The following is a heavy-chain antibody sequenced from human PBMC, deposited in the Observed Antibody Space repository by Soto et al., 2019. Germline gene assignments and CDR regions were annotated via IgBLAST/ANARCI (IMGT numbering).Heavy chain of an antibody. V-gene: IGHV5-10-1*01. CDR3: AKQDKVGATESNH. CDR2: IDPSDSYT. CDR1: GYSFTSYW. Sequence: PGESLKISCKGSGYSFTSYWISWVRQMPGKGLEWMGRIDPSDSYTNYSPSFQGHVTISADKSISTAYLQWSSLKASDTAMYYCAKQDKVGATESNHWGQGTLVTVSS. J-gene: IGHJ5*02. D-gene: IGHD1-26*01.